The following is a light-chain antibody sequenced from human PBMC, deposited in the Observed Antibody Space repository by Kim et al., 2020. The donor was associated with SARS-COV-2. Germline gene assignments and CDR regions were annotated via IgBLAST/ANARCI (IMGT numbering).Light chain of an antibody. J-gene: IGKJ1*01. V-gene: IGKV3-20*01. Sequence: SPGERATLSCGASQSVSSSYLVWYQQKPGQAPRLLIYGASSRATGIPDRFSGSGSGTDFTLTISRLEPEDFAVYYCQQFGSSHWTFGQGTKVEIK. CDR3: QQFGSSHWT. CDR2: GAS. CDR1: QSVSSSY.